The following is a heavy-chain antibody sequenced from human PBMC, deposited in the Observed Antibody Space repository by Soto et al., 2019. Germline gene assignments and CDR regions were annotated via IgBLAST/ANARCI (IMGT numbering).Heavy chain of an antibody. Sequence: SETLSLTCAVSGYSIASGYYWAWIRQSPGKGLEWIGSIYHAGSVYYNPSLNSRVAVSLDTSKNHFSLKLTSVTAADTAVYYCERTFDYYGIDVWGQGTTVTVYS. CDR1: GYSIASGYY. V-gene: IGHV4-38-2*01. J-gene: IGHJ6*02. CDR2: IYHAGSV. CDR3: ERTFDYYGIDV.